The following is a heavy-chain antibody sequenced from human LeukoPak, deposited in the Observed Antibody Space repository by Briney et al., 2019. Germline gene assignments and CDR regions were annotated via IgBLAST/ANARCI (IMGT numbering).Heavy chain of an antibody. CDR3: ARPYYYFIDV. Sequence: PSETLSLTCAVSGGSISSSNWWGWVRQPPGKGLEWIGEIHHSGSTNYNPSLKSRVTISVDKSENQFSLKLTSVTAADTAVYYCARPYYYFIDVWGRGTTVTVSS. CDR2: IHHSGST. J-gene: IGHJ6*03. V-gene: IGHV4-4*02. CDR1: GGSISSSNW.